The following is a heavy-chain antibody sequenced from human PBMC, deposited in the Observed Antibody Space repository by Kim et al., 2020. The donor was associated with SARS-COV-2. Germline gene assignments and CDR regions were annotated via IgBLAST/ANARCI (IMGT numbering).Heavy chain of an antibody. D-gene: IGHD3-10*01. J-gene: IGHJ4*02. CDR1: GYTFTSYD. V-gene: IGHV1-18*01. CDR2: ISAYNGNT. CDR3: ARLMVRGVIRYDY. Sequence: ASVKVSCKASGYTFTSYDINWVRQAPGQGLEWMGMISAYNGNTNYAQKLQGRVTMTTDTSTSTAYMELRSLRSDDTAVYYCARLMVRGVIRYDYWGQGTLVTVSS.